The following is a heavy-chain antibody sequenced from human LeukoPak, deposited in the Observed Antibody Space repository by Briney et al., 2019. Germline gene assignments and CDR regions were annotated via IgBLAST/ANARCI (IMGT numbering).Heavy chain of an antibody. D-gene: IGHD3-10*01. CDR1: GGSISGSSYY. Sequence: SETLSLTCTVSGGSISGSSYYWGWIRQHPGKGLEWIGYIYYSGSTYYNPSLKSRVTISVDTSKNQFSLKLSSVTAADTAVYYCAEGSVGYGHPPVFDYWGQGTLVTVSS. V-gene: IGHV4-31*03. CDR3: AEGSVGYGHPPVFDY. CDR2: IYYSGST. J-gene: IGHJ4*02.